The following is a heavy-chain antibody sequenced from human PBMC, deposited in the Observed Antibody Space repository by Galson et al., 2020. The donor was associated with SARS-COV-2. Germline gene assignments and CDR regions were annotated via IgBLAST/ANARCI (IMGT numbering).Heavy chain of an antibody. CDR1: GGSVSSYGYH. J-gene: IGHJ4*01. V-gene: IGHV4-31*03. CDR2: IFYNGNT. CDR3: TKDWNGPVYN. Sequence: ETSETLSLTCTVSGGSVSSYGYHWGWIRQHPGKGLEWIGYIFYNGNTDYNPSLKSRVSIALDTSKNHFSPKLSSVTAADTAVYYCTKDWNGPVYNWGQGTLVTVSS. D-gene: IGHD1-1*01.